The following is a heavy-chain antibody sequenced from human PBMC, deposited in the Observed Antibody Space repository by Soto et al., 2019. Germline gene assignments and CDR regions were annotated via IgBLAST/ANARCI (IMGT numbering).Heavy chain of an antibody. Sequence: EVQLVESGGGLVLPGGSLRLSCAASGFSLSSFAMSWVRQAPGKGLEWVSSISVSGTYIYYADSLKGRFTISRDNAKNSLFLQMNSLRAEDTALYLCTTEEFRVDYWGQGTRVTVS. CDR3: TTEEFRVDY. CDR1: GFSLSSFA. J-gene: IGHJ4*02. CDR2: ISVSGTYI. D-gene: IGHD3-10*01. V-gene: IGHV3-21*01.